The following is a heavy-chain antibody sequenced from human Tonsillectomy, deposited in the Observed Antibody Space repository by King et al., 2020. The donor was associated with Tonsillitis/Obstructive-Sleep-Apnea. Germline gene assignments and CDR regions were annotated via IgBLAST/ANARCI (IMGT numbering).Heavy chain of an antibody. CDR2: IYSGGST. D-gene: IGHD1-26*01. Sequence: VQLVESGGGLIQPGGSLRLSCAASGFTVSSNYMSWVRQAPRKGLEWVSVIYSGGSTYYADSVKGRFTISRDNSKNTLYLQMNSLRAEDTAVYYCARGPRYSGSYYGWFDPWGQGTLVTVSS. CDR1: GFTVSSNY. V-gene: IGHV3-53*01. CDR3: ARGPRYSGSYYGWFDP. J-gene: IGHJ5*02.